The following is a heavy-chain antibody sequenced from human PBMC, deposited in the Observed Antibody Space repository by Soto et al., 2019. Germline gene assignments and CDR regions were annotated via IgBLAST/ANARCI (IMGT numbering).Heavy chain of an antibody. CDR2: IIPIFGTA. J-gene: IGHJ5*02. V-gene: IGHV1-69*13. CDR3: ASESSSYNWFDP. CDR1: GGTFSSYA. Sequence: SVKVSCKASGGTFSSYAISWVRQAPGQGLEWMGGIIPIFGTANYAQKFQGRVTITADESTSTAYMELSSLRSEDTAVYYCASESSSYNWFDPWGQGTLVTVSS. D-gene: IGHD6-6*01.